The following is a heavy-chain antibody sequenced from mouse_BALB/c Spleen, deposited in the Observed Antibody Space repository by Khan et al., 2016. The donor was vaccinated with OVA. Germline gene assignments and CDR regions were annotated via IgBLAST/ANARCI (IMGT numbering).Heavy chain of an antibody. J-gene: IGHJ3*01. D-gene: IGHD2-14*01. CDR1: GYSFTLYY. V-gene: IGHV1-26*01. CDR2: VNPKTGGT. CDR3: ARGYDFFAY. Sequence: VQLQQSGPDLVKPGASVKISCKASGYSFTLYYMTWVRQSHGKSLEWIGRVNPKTGGTDYNQDFKGKAILTVDMSSNTAYMDLRSLTSEDSAVYYCARGYDFFAYWGQGTLVTVSA.